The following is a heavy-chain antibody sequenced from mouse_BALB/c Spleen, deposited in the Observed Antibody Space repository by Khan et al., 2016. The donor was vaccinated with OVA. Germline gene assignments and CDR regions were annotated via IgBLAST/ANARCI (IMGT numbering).Heavy chain of an antibody. V-gene: IGHV5-17*02. CDR3: ARCNWAWFAY. Sequence: EVMLVESGGGLVQPGGSRKLACAASGFTFSSFGMHWVRQAPEKGLEWVAYISSDSITLYYADTVKGRFTISRDNPRNTLFLQMTSLRSEDSAMYYCARCNWAWFAYWGQGTLVTVSA. CDR2: ISSDSITL. J-gene: IGHJ3*01. D-gene: IGHD4-1*01. CDR1: GFTFSSFG.